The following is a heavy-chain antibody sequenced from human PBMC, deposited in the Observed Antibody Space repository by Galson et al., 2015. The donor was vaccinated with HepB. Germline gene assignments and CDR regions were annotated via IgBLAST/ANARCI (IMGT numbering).Heavy chain of an antibody. CDR1: GYTFISYG. J-gene: IGHJ4*02. D-gene: IGHD3-22*01. CDR3: ARDQSYFDSSGYYFALPNSDY. V-gene: IGHV1-18*01. CDR2: IYDYNGYT. Sequence: SVKVSCKASGYTFISYGISWVRQAPGQGLEWMGWIYDYNGYTNYAQKVQGRVTMTTDTSTSTAYMELRSLRSDDTAVYYCARDQSYFDSSGYYFALPNSDYWGQGTLVTVSS.